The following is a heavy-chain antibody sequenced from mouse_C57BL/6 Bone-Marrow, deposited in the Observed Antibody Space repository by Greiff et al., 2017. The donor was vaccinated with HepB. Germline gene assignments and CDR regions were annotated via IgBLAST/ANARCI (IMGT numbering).Heavy chain of an antibody. CDR1: GFTFSSYA. J-gene: IGHJ3*01. Sequence: EVQLVESGGGLVKPGGSLKLSCAASGFTFSSYAMSWVRQTPEKRLEWVAIISDGGSYTYYPDNVKGRFTISRDNAKNNLYLQMSHLKSEDTAMYYCARVDRGFAYWGQGTLVTVSA. CDR2: ISDGGSYT. CDR3: ARVDRGFAY. V-gene: IGHV5-4*01.